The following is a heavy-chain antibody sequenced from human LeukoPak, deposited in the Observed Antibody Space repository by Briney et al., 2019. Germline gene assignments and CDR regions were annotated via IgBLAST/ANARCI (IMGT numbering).Heavy chain of an antibody. CDR1: GYSFTSYW. J-gene: IGHJ6*04. CDR2: IYPGDSDT. D-gene: IGHD1-1*01. CDR3: ARVYNWNDGDYYYGMDV. V-gene: IGHV5-51*01. Sequence: GESLKISCKRSGYSFTSYWIGWVRQMPGKGLEWMGIIYPGDSDTRYSPSFQGQVTISADKSISTAYLQWSSLKASDTAMYYCARVYNWNDGDYYYGMDVWGKGTTVTVSS.